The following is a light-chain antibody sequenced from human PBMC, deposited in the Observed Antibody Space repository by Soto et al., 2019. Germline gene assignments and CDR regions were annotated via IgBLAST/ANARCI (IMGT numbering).Light chain of an antibody. J-gene: IGKJ1*01. CDR3: QHYNSYSEA. Sequence: DIQMTQSPSTLSGSVGDRVTITCRASQTISSWLAWYQQKPGKAPKLLIYKASTLKSGVPSRFSGSGSGTEFTLTISSLQPDDFETYYCQHYNSYSEAFGKATKADIX. CDR1: QTISSW. V-gene: IGKV1-5*03. CDR2: KAS.